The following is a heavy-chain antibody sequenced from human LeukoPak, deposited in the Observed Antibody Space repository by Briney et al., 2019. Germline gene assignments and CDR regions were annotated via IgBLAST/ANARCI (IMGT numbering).Heavy chain of an antibody. J-gene: IGHJ5*02. D-gene: IGHD2-2*01. CDR3: ARSGGSTSPWFDP. CDR1: GFTFSSYS. Sequence: PGGSLRLSCAASGFTFSSYSMNWVRQAPGKGLEWVSSISSSSSYIYYADSVKGRLTISRDNAKNSLYLQMNSLRAEDTAVYYCARSGGSTSPWFDPWGQGTLVTVSS. V-gene: IGHV3-21*01. CDR2: ISSSSSYI.